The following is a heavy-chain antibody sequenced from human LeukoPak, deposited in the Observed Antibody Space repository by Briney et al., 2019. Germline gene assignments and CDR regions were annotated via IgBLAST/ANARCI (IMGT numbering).Heavy chain of an antibody. CDR1: GYSISNGYY. CDR3: AGTSTSLFDY. V-gene: IGHV4-38-2*02. J-gene: IGHJ4*02. CDR2: IYHSGST. Sequence: SETLSLTCTVSGYSISNGYYWGWIRQPPGKGLEWIGSIYHSGSTYYNPSLKSRVTISVDTSKNQFSLKLSSVTAADTAVYYCAGTSTSLFDYWGQGTLVTVSS.